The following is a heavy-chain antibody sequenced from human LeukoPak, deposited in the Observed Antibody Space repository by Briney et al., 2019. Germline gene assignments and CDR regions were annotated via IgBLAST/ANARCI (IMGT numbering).Heavy chain of an antibody. CDR2: IYYSGST. V-gene: IGHV4-39*01. J-gene: IGHJ4*02. CDR1: GGSISSSSYY. D-gene: IGHD6-19*01. CDR3: ARSAVAGTFDY. Sequence: SETLSLTCTVSGGSISSSSYYWGWIRQPPGKGLEWIGSIYYSGSTYYNPSLKSRVAISVDTSKNQFSLKLSSVTAADTAVYYCARSAVAGTFDYWGQGTLVTVSS.